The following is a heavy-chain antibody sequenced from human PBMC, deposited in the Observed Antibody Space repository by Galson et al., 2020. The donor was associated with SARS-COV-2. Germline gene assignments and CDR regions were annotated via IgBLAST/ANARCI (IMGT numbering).Heavy chain of an antibody. CDR2: IKQDGSDR. CDR3: ARDEDGYNDV. D-gene: IGHD5-12*01. J-gene: IGHJ4*02. CDR1: GFRFANNW. Sequence: GESLKISCAASGFRFANNWMSWVRQAPGKGLQWVANIKQDGSDRYYVDSVRGRFTISSDYAKNSVYLQMNNLRVDDTAVNYCARDEDGYNDVWGQGTLVAVSS. V-gene: IGHV3-7*01.